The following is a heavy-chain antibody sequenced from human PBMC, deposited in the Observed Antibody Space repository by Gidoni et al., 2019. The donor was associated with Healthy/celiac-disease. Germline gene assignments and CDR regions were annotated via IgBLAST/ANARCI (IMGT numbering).Heavy chain of an antibody. CDR3: ARDSCSGGSCYTDY. Sequence: QLQLQESGPGLVKPSETLSLTCTVSGGSISSSSYYWGWIRQPPGKGLEWIGSIYYSGSTYYNPSLKSRVTISVDTSKNQFSLKLSSVTAADTAVYYCARDSCSGGSCYTDYWGQGTLVTVSS. J-gene: IGHJ4*02. D-gene: IGHD2-15*01. CDR1: GGSISSSSYY. CDR2: IYYSGST. V-gene: IGHV4-39*07.